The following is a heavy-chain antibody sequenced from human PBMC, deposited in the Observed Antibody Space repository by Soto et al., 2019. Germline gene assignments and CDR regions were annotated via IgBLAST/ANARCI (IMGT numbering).Heavy chain of an antibody. CDR2: IWYDGSNK. J-gene: IGHJ4*02. V-gene: IGHV3-33*01. Sequence: QVQLVESGGGVVQPGRSLRLSCAASGFTFSSYGMHWVGQAPGQGLEWVAVIWYDGSNKYYADSVKGRFTISRDNSKKTLFVQMNIRRAEDKGVYYCVRDLLHYYDSSGDDYWGQGTLVTVSS. CDR1: GFTFSSYG. CDR3: VRDLLHYYDSSGDDY. D-gene: IGHD3-22*01.